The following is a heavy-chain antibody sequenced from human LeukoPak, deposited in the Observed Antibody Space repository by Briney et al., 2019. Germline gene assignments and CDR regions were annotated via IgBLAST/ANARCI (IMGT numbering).Heavy chain of an antibody. CDR1: GFTFGTYG. D-gene: IGHD2-21*02. CDR2: ISYDGSNK. CDR3: AKDRLAYCGGDCFSWVDS. V-gene: IGHV3-30*18. Sequence: GRSLRLSCAASGFTFGTYGMHWVRQAPGKGLKWVAVISYDGSNKYYADSVKGRFTLSSDNFKNTLYLQMNSLRAEGTAVYYCAKDRLAYCGGDCFSWVDSWGQGALVTVSS. J-gene: IGHJ4*02.